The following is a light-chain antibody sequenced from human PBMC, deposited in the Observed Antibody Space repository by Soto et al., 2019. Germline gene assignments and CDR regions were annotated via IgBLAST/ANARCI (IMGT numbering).Light chain of an antibody. Sequence: QLVLTQSPSASASLGASVKLTCTLSSVNSSYAIAWHQQQPEKGPRYLMKLNSDGSHSKGDGIPDRFSGSSSGAERYLTISSLQSEDEADYYCQTWGTGIVVFGGGTKLTVL. CDR1: SVNSSYA. CDR2: LNSDGSH. CDR3: QTWGTGIVV. V-gene: IGLV4-69*01. J-gene: IGLJ2*01.